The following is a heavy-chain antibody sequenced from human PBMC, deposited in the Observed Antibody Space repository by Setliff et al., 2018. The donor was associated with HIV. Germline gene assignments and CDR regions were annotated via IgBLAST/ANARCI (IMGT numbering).Heavy chain of an antibody. CDR1: GGTFGTYG. Sequence: SVKVSCKAPGGTFGTYGLGWVRQAPGQRLEWMGGITPIFGTPHYAQKFQGKVTISADDSTSAAYLELTNLISDDTAIYYCATGGTFCGSTSCFDSWGQGTLVTVSS. D-gene: IGHD2-2*01. J-gene: IGHJ4*02. CDR3: ATGGTFCGSTSCFDS. V-gene: IGHV1-69*13. CDR2: ITPIFGTP.